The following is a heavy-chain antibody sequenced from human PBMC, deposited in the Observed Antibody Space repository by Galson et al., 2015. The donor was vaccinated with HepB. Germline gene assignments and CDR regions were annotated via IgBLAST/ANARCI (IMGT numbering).Heavy chain of an antibody. CDR3: ARGVRYNLFDY. Sequence: DTLSLTCAVYGGSFSGYYWSWIRQPPGKGLEWIGEINHSGSTNYNPSLKSRVTISVDTSKNQFSLKLSSVTAADTAVYYCARGVRYNLFDYWGQGTLVTVSS. D-gene: IGHD1-1*01. CDR1: GGSFSGYY. CDR2: INHSGST. J-gene: IGHJ4*02. V-gene: IGHV4-34*01.